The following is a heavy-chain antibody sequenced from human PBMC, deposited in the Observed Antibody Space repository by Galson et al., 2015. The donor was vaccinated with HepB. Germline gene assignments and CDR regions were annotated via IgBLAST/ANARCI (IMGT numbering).Heavy chain of an antibody. J-gene: IGHJ5*02. CDR3: ARARITMVRGVSDWFDP. Sequence: SVKVSCKASGYTFTGYYMHWVRQAPGQGLEWMGWINPNSGGTNYAQKFQGRVTMTRDTSISTAYMELSRLRSDDTAVYYCARARITMVRGVSDWFDPWGQGTLVTVSS. V-gene: IGHV1-2*02. D-gene: IGHD3-10*01. CDR1: GYTFTGYY. CDR2: INPNSGGT.